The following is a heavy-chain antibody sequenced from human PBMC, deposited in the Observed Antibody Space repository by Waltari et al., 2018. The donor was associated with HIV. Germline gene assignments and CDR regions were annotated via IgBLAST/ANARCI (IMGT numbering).Heavy chain of an antibody. CDR1: GYTFNNYY. CDR2: INPSGGGT. CDR3: ARQMVRGLQPENWFDP. Sequence: QVQLVQSGADVKKPGASMTISCKASGYTFNNYYMHWVRQAPGQVLEWMGIINPSGGGTTYAQKFQGRITMTRDTSTNTVYMALSRLRSEDTAMYYCARQMVRGLQPENWFDPWGQGTLVTVSS. D-gene: IGHD3-10*01. V-gene: IGHV1-46*02. J-gene: IGHJ5*02.